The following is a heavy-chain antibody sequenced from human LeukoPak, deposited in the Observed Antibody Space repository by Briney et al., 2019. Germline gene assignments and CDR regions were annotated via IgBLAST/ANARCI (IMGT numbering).Heavy chain of an antibody. CDR2: ISAYNGNT. D-gene: IGHD2-2*01. V-gene: IGHV1-18*01. Sequence: ASVTVSCKASGYTFTSYGISWVRQAPGQGLEWMEWISAYNGNTNYAQKLQGRVTMTTDTSTSTAYMELRSLRSDDTAVYYCARDRPYCSSTSCSRGHAFDIWGQGTMVTVSS. J-gene: IGHJ3*02. CDR3: ARDRPYCSSTSCSRGHAFDI. CDR1: GYTFTSYG.